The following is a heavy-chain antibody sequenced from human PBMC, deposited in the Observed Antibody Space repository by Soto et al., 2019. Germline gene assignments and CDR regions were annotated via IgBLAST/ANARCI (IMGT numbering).Heavy chain of an antibody. CDR1: GFTVRSYE. D-gene: IGHD6-13*01. J-gene: IGHJ4*02. Sequence: PGGSLRLSCAASGFTVRSYEMNWVRQAPGKGLEWVAVITNDRSTTYYADSVKGRFTISRDNSKNTLYLQMNSLRAEDTAVYYCANGVAAAGMGYWGQGTLVAVSS. CDR2: ITNDRSTT. CDR3: ANGVAAAGMGY. V-gene: IGHV3-30*18.